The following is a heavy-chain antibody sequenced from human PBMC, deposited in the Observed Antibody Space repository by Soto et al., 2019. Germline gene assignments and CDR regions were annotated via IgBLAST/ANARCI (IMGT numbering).Heavy chain of an antibody. CDR3: ARRLKGAGDSPFDP. CDR1: GYIFGDYA. D-gene: IGHD6-13*01. V-gene: IGHV1-3*01. CDR2: INAGNVDR. J-gene: IGHJ5*02. Sequence: QVRLVQSGAEVRNPGASVKICCKASGYIFGDYAIHWVRKAPGQGLEWMGWINAGNVDRMYSQKFQDRVTINSDTSARTPYLQLSGLTSDDTGIYYCARRLKGAGDSPFDPWGQGTLVTVSS.